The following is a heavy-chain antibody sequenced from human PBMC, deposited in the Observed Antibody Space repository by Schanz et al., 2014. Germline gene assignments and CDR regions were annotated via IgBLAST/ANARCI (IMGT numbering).Heavy chain of an antibody. V-gene: IGHV1-2*06. CDR1: GYTFTAYF. CDR3: AREKGHGYSGLS. Sequence: QVLLVQSGAEVKQPGASVKVSCKASGYTFTAYFIHWVRQAPGQGLEWMGRINPNTGGTNFAQKFQGRVTMIRDTSITTAYMDLSGLTSDDTAVYYCAREKGHGYSGLSWGQGTLLAVSP. CDR2: INPNTGGT. J-gene: IGHJ5*02. D-gene: IGHD5-12*01.